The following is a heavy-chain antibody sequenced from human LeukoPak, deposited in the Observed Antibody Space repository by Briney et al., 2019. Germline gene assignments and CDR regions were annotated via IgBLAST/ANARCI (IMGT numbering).Heavy chain of an antibody. D-gene: IGHD3-16*02. Sequence: GESLKISCKGSGYSFTSYWIGWVRQMPGKGLEWMGIIYPGDSDTRYSPSFQGQVTISADKSISTAYLQWSSLKASDTAMYYCARAPYDYVWGSYRYEGSFDYWGQGTLVTVSS. CDR3: ARAPYDYVWGSYRYEGSFDY. V-gene: IGHV5-51*01. CDR1: GYSFTSYW. CDR2: IYPGDSDT. J-gene: IGHJ4*02.